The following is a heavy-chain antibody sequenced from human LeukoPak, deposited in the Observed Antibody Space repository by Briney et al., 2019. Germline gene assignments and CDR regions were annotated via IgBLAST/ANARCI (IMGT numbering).Heavy chain of an antibody. J-gene: IGHJ4*02. CDR2: IRNNGVNT. D-gene: IGHD3-9*01. CDR3: VRDGAQADWYGDY. CDR1: GFTFSTYG. V-gene: IGHV3-64D*06. Sequence: GGSLRLSCLASGFTFSTYGMHWVRQAPGKGLEYVSDIRNNGVNTHYVDSVKVRFTISRDNSKNTLFLQMGSLRAEHTAVYYCVRDGAQADWYGDYWGQGTLVTVSS.